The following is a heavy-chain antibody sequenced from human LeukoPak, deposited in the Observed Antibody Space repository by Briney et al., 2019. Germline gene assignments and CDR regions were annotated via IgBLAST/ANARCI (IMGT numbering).Heavy chain of an antibody. D-gene: IGHD6-19*01. CDR3: AKGSSGWSRDY. CDR1: GYTFTSHG. J-gene: IGHJ4*02. CDR2: INTYSGNT. V-gene: IGHV1-18*01. Sequence: ASVKVSCKASGYTFTSHGISWVRQAPGQGLEWMGWINTYSGNTNYAQKLQGRVTMTTDTSTSTAYMELRSLRSDDTAVYYCAKGSSGWSRDYWGQGTLVTVSS.